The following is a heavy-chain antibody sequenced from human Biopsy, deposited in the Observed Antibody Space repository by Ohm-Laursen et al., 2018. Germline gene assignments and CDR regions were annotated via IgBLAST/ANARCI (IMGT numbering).Heavy chain of an antibody. V-gene: IGHV4-61*03. CDR3: ARDQGYYSDRTVPGYFDL. Sequence: SETLSLTCPVSGGSVSSGSYYWSWIRQPPGKGLEWIGYVYYTGSTDYNPSLQSRVTISVDTSKNHFSLRLRSVTPADTTIYCARDQGYYSDRTVPGYFDLWGRGTLVTVSS. D-gene: IGHD3-22*01. CDR2: VYYTGST. CDR1: GGSVSSGSYY. J-gene: IGHJ2*01.